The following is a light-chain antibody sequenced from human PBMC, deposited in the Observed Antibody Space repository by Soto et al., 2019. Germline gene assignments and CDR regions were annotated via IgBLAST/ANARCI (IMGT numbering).Light chain of an antibody. CDR1: SSDVGSHNL. CDR2: EAS. CDR3: CSNAVGSTYV. Sequence: QSVLTQPASVSGSPGQSITISCTGTSSDVGSHNLVSWYQQYPGKVPKLIIFEASKRPSGVSNRFSGSKSGSTASLTISELQAEDEADYYCCSNAVGSTYVFGSGTKVTVL. V-gene: IGLV2-23*01. J-gene: IGLJ1*01.